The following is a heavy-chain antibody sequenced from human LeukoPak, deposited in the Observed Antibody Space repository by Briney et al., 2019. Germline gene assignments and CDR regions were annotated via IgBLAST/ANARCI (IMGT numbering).Heavy chain of an antibody. CDR2: ISGSGGST. CDR1: GFTFTTYG. Sequence: PGGSQRLSCAASGFTFTTYGMYWVRLTPGKGLEWVSAISGSGGSTYYADSVKGRFTISRDNSKNTLYLQMNSMRAEDTAVYYCAKMEAPLPLYYMDVWGKGTTVTVSS. CDR3: AKMEAPLPLYYMDV. D-gene: IGHD3-3*01. J-gene: IGHJ6*03. V-gene: IGHV3-23*01.